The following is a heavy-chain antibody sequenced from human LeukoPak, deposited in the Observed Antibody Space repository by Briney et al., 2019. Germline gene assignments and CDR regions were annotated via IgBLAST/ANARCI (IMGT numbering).Heavy chain of an antibody. Sequence: GRSLRLSWAASGFTFDDYAMHWVRPAPGKGLEWVAVISYEGSNKYYADSVKGRFTISRDNSKNTLYLQMNSLRAEDTAVYYCAMKGDSIAARRGYNYWGQGTLVTVSS. V-gene: IGHV3-30*03. J-gene: IGHJ4*02. CDR3: AMKGDSIAARRGYNY. CDR1: GFTFDDYA. CDR2: ISYEGSNK. D-gene: IGHD6-6*01.